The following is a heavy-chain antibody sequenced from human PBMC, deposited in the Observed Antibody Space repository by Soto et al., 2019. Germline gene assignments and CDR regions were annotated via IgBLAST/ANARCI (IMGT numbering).Heavy chain of an antibody. CDR3: ARGLNTAALSFEY. CDR2: INWNGASA. D-gene: IGHD4-17*01. CDR1: GFTFDNYA. J-gene: IGHJ4*01. V-gene: IGHV3-20*03. Sequence: GGSMRLSYTVSGFTFDNYAMSWVRQVPGKGLEWVSGINWNGASAGYADSVKGRFTISRDNAKNSLYLQMNSLRAEDTALYYCARGLNTAALSFEYWGQGTLVTVSS.